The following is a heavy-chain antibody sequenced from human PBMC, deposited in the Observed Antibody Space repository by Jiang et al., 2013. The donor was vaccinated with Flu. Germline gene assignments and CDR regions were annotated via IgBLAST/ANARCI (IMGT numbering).Heavy chain of an antibody. Sequence: SGGGLVQPGGSLRLSCAASGFTFSDYNMNWVRQAPGKGLEWVSHISLTGITKYYADSVKGRSTISRDNAKNSLYLQMNSLRAEDTAVYYCARMIGAWELQDWGQGTMVTVSP. J-gene: IGHJ3*01. CDR2: ISLTGITK. D-gene: IGHD1-26*01. CDR1: GFTFSDYN. CDR3: ARMIGAWELQD. V-gene: IGHV3-48*01.